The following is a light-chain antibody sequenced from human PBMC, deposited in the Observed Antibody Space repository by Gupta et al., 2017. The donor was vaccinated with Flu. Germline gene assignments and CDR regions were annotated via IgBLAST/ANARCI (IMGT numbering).Light chain of an antibody. CDR2: WAS. Sequence: VMSQSPDSLAVSLGERATLNCKSSQSVLYSANNRNYLAWYQQKPGQPPKLLVYWASTREAGVPDRFSGSGSGTDFTLTISSLQAEDVAVYYCQQYYSIPYSFGQGTKLEIK. V-gene: IGKV4-1*01. J-gene: IGKJ2*03. CDR3: QQYYSIPYS. CDR1: QSVLYSANNRNY.